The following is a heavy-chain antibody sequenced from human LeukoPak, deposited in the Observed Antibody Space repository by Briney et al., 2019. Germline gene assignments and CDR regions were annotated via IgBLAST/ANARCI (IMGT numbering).Heavy chain of an antibody. Sequence: GGSLRLSCGASGFTFSGYSMNWVRQAPGKGLEWGSAISSSSGYIYYADSVKGRFTISRDNAKKSLDLQMNSLRAEDTAVYYCARSGHSNGWYYFDYWGLGGLVTVSS. J-gene: IGHJ4*02. D-gene: IGHD6-19*01. V-gene: IGHV3-21*01. CDR3: ARSGHSNGWYYFDY. CDR1: GFTFSGYS. CDR2: ISSSSGYI.